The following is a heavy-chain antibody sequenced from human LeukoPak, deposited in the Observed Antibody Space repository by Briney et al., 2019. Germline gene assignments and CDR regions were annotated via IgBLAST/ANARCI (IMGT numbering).Heavy chain of an antibody. CDR3: VREGNELLSKNFDY. V-gene: IGHV1-2*02. Sequence: ASVTVSCKASGFTFTGYYIHWVRQAPGQGLEWMGYINLHSGGTNSPQKFQGRVTMTTDTSISAAYMELSSLISDDTAMYYCVREGNELLSKNFDYWGQGTLVTVSS. J-gene: IGHJ4*02. CDR1: GFTFTGYY. CDR2: INLHSGGT. D-gene: IGHD2-21*02.